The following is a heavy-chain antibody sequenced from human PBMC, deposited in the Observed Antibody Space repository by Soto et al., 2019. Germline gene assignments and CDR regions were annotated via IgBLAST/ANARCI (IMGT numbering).Heavy chain of an antibody. V-gene: IGHV4-30-4*01. J-gene: IGHJ6*02. CDR1: GGSLSSGDYY. Sequence: SETLSLTCTVSGGSLSSGDYYWSLIRQPPGKGLEWIGYMYYSGSTYYNPSLKSRVTISVDTSKNQFSLKLSSVTAADTAVYYCAREDVVVVAAEYYYYGMDVWGQGTTVTVSS. D-gene: IGHD2-15*01. CDR3: AREDVVVVAAEYYYYGMDV. CDR2: MYYSGST.